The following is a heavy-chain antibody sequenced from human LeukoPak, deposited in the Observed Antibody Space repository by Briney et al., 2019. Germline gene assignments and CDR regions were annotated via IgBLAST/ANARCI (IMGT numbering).Heavy chain of an antibody. Sequence: ASETLSLTCAVYGGSFSGYYWSWIRQPPGKGLEWIGEINHSGSTNYNPSLKSRVTISVDTSKNQFSLKLSSVTAADTAVYYCASPPIVVEQRRADYWGQGTLVTVSS. CDR3: ASPPIVVEQRRADY. D-gene: IGHD2-21*01. CDR1: GGSFSGYY. CDR2: INHSGST. J-gene: IGHJ4*02. V-gene: IGHV4-34*01.